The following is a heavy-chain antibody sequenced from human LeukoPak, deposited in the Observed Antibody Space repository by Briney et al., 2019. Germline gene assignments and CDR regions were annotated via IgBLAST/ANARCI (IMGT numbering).Heavy chain of an antibody. CDR3: ARAVRGEGPLDY. D-gene: IGHD3-16*01. CDR1: GYTFTSYG. CDR2: ISAYNGNT. V-gene: IGHV1-18*01. J-gene: IGHJ4*02. Sequence: ASVKVSCKASGYTFTSYGISWVRQAPGQGLEWMGWISAYNGNTNYAQKFQGRVTITRNTSISTAYMELSSLRSEDTAVYYCARAVRGEGPLDYWGQGTLVTVSS.